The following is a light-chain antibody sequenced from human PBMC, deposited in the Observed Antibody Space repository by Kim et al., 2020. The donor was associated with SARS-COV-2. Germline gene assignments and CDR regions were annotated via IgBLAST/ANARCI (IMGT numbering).Light chain of an antibody. CDR2: RNN. V-gene: IGLV10-54*04. CDR1: NNNVGNQG. J-gene: IGLJ3*02. Sequence: RQTATLTCTGDNNNVGNQGAVWLQQHPGHPPKLLSYRNNNRPSGISERFSASRSGNTASLTITGLQPEDEADYYCSAWASSLSAWVFGGGTQLTVL. CDR3: SAWASSLSAWV.